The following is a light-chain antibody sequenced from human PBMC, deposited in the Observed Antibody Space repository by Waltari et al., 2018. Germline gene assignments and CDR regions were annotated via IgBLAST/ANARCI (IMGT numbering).Light chain of an antibody. CDR3: QQYNSWPPFT. CDR1: QTVSSN. CDR2: GAS. Sequence: EIVLTQSPATLSVSPGDRATLSCRASQTVSSNLAWYQQKPGQAPRLLIHGASTRATGIPARFSGSGSGTDFTLTISSLQSEDFAVYYCQQYNSWPPFTFGPGTKVDIK. J-gene: IGKJ3*01. V-gene: IGKV3-15*01.